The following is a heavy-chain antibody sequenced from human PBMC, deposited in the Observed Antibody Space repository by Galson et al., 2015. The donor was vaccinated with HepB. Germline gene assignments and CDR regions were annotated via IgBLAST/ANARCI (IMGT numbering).Heavy chain of an antibody. V-gene: IGHV3-21*01. J-gene: IGHJ3*02. CDR2: ISSSSSYI. Sequence: SLRLSCAASGFTFSSYSMNWVRQAPGKGLEWVSPISSSSSYIYYEDSVKGRFTISRDNAKNSLYLQMNSLRAEDTAVYYCARDQGVPRGGAAADAFDIWGQGTMVTVSS. CDR1: GFTFSSYS. CDR3: ARDQGVPRGGAAADAFDI. D-gene: IGHD6-13*01.